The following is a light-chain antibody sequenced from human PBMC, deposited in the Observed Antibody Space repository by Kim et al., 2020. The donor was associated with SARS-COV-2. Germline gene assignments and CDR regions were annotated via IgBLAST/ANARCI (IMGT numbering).Light chain of an antibody. J-gene: IGLJ1*01. CDR2: DVS. V-gene: IGLV2-14*03. Sequence: QPVLTQPASVSGSPGQSITISCTGSSSDVGGYNFVSWYQQHPGKAPKLVIYDVSNRPPGVSTRFSGSKSGNRASLTISGLQAEDEADYYCFSYTSSYTYVFGTGTKVTVL. CDR1: SSDVGGYNF. CDR3: FSYTSSYTYV.